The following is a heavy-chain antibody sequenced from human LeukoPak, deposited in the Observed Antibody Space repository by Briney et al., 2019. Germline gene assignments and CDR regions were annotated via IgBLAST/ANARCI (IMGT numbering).Heavy chain of an antibody. CDR1: GYTFTSYG. CDR2: ISAYNGNT. J-gene: IGHJ3*02. CDR3: ARDSDAFYYYDSSGYYYDAFDI. Sequence: ASVKVSCKASGYTFTSYGISWVRQAPGQGLEWMGWISAYNGNTNYAQKLQGRVTMTTDTSTSTAYMELRSLGSDDTAVYYCARDSDAFYYYDSSGYYYDAFDIWGQGTMVTVS. V-gene: IGHV1-18*01. D-gene: IGHD3-22*01.